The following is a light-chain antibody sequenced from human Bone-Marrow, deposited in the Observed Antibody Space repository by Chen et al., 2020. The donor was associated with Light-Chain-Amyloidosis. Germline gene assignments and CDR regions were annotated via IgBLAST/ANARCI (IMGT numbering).Light chain of an antibody. CDR1: QTISSNY. CDR3: QHYGTSPLT. Sequence: DIVLTQAPGTLSLSPGEGANLSCRASQTISSNYLTWYQQKFGQAPRLLIYGSSSRATGIPDRFPGSGSGTDFTLTINRLEPEDFAMYYCQHYGTSPLTFGGGTKVEIK. CDR2: GSS. V-gene: IGKV3-20*01. J-gene: IGKJ4*01.